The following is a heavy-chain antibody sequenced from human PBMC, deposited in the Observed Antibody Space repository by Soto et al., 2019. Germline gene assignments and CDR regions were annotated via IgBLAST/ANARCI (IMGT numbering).Heavy chain of an antibody. V-gene: IGHV4-31*03. D-gene: IGHD3-10*01. CDR3: ASPMVRGTISSDY. Sequence: SETLSLTCTVSGGSISSGGYYWSWIRQHPGKGLEWIGYIYYSGSTYYNPSLKSRVTISVDTSKNQFSLKLSSVTAEDTAVYHCASPMVRGTISSDYWGQGTLVTVSS. CDR1: GGSISSGGYY. J-gene: IGHJ4*02. CDR2: IYYSGST.